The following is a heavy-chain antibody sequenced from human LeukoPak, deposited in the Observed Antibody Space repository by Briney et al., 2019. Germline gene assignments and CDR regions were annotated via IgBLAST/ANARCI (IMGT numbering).Heavy chain of an antibody. V-gene: IGHV1-69*01. J-gene: IGHJ6*02. CDR3: ARHSGHSSWYYGLDV. CDR2: IIPIDDST. D-gene: IGHD6-13*01. Sequence: SVKVSYKASGGTFSNHAFSWERQAPGQGLEWMGGIIPIDDSTNYVQKFQDRVMITADEATNIIYMELGSLKSEDTAEYYCARHSGHSSWYYGLDVWGQGTTVIVSS. CDR1: GGTFSNHA.